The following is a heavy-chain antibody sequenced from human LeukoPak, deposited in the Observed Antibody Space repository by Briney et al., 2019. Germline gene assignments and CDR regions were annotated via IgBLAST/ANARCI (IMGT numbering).Heavy chain of an antibody. CDR2: IKQDGSEK. CDR1: GFTFSSHW. Sequence: PGGSLRLSCAASGFTFSSHWMSWVSQAPGKGLEWVANIKQDGSEKYYVDSVKGRFTISRDNAKNSLYLQMNSLRAEDTAVYYCAAFDIWGQGTMVTVSS. J-gene: IGHJ3*02. V-gene: IGHV3-7*01. CDR3: AAFDI.